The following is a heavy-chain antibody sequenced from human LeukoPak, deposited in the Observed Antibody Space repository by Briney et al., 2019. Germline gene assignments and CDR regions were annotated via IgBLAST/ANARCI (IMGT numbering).Heavy chain of an antibody. CDR1: GFTFSSYG. V-gene: IGHV3-30*18. J-gene: IGHJ5*02. CDR2: ISYDGSNK. D-gene: IGHD6-19*01. CDR3: AKDPLTSSDWPVGWFDP. Sequence: PGGSLRLSCAASGFTFSSYGMHWVRQAPGKGLEWVAVISYDGSNKYYADSVKGRFTISRDNSKNTLYLQMNSLRVEDTAVYYCAKDPLTSSDWPVGWFDPWGQGTLVTVSS.